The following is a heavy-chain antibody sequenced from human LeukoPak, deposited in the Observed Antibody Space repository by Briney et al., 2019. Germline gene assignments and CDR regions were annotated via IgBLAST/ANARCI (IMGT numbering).Heavy chain of an antibody. Sequence: GGSLRLSCAASGFTFSIYGMHWVRQALGKGLEFVAGIWEDGTNIHYADSVKGRFTISRDNSKNTLFLQMSSLRAEDTALYYCARGGRGASNWTPYNWFDPWGQGTLVTVSS. J-gene: IGHJ5*02. V-gene: IGHV3-33*01. D-gene: IGHD3/OR15-3a*01. CDR3: ARGGRGASNWTPYNWFDP. CDR2: IWEDGTNI. CDR1: GFTFSIYG.